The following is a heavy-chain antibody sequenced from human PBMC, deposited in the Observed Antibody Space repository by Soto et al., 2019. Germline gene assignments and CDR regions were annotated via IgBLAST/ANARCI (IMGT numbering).Heavy chain of an antibody. D-gene: IGHD1-1*01. J-gene: IGHJ5*02. CDR2: ISPYNGYT. Sequence: QVQWVQSGAEVKESGASVKVSCKASGYTFTSYGLSWVRQAPGQGLEWMGWISPYNGYTIYAQKFQGRVTMTTDTSTRTAAMELRSLSSDDTAVDYCARETTATTGHNWFDPWGQGTLVTVSS. CDR3: ARETTATTGHNWFDP. V-gene: IGHV1-18*01. CDR1: GYTFTSYG.